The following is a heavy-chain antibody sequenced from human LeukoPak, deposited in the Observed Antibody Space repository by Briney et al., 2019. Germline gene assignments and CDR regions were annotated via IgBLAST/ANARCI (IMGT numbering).Heavy chain of an antibody. CDR1: GGSFSGYY. CDR3: ARNYYDSSGYY. CDR2: INHSGST. Sequence: PSETLSLTCAVYGGSFSGYYWSWIRQPPGKGLEWIGEINHSGSTNYNPSLKSRVTISVDTSKNQFSLKLSSVTAADTAVYYCARNYYDSSGYYWGQGTPVTVSS. V-gene: IGHV4-34*01. J-gene: IGHJ4*02. D-gene: IGHD3-22*01.